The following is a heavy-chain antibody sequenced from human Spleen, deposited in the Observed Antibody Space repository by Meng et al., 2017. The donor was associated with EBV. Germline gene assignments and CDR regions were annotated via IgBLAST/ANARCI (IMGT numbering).Heavy chain of an antibody. CDR2: IYPRGTT. V-gene: IGHV4-4*02. D-gene: IGHD1-7*01. Sequence: KESGPGTVTPSETLLLTCAFSGASISSSNWLSWVRQPPGKGLEWIGKIYPRGTTDYNPSFNSRVTMSVDKSQNQFSLKLSSVTAADTAVYYCARHWELRSPFTFWGQGILVTVSS. J-gene: IGHJ4*02. CDR3: ARHWELRSPFTF. CDR1: GASISSSNW.